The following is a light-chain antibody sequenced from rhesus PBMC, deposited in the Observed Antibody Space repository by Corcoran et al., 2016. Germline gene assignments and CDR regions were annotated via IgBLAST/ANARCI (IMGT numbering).Light chain of an antibody. V-gene: IGKV1-25*01. CDR2: KAS. Sequence: DIQMTQSPSSLSASVGDTVTITCRASQVISSSLAWYQQKPGKAPKVLIYKASTLQSGVPSRFSGSGTETDFTLTISSLQPEDFATCYYQQHKSYPLTFGGGTKVEIK. CDR1: QVISSS. J-gene: IGKJ4*01. CDR3: QQHKSYPLT.